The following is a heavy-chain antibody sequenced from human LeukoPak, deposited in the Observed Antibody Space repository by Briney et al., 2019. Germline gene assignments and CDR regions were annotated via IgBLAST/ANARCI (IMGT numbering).Heavy chain of an antibody. D-gene: IGHD6-19*01. CDR2: IYYSGST. Sequence: SETLSLTCTVSGGSISSYYWSWIRQPPGKGLEWIGYIYYSGSTNYNPSLKSRVTISVDTSKNQFSLKLSSVTAADTAVYYCASNSIAVAGNVVGYYFDYWGQGTLVTVSS. CDR1: GGSISSYY. CDR3: ASNSIAVAGNVVGYYFDY. V-gene: IGHV4-59*01. J-gene: IGHJ4*02.